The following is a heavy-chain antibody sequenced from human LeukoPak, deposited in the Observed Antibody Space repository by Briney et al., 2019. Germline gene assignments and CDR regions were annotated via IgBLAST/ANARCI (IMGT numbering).Heavy chain of an antibody. CDR1: GGTFSSYA. Sequence: SVKISCKASGGTFSSYAISWVRQAPGQGLEWMGGIIPIFGTANYAQKFQGRVTITADESTSTAYMELSSLRSEDTAVYYCARVLRFLEWPPYYYYYYGMDVWGQGTTVTVSS. V-gene: IGHV1-69*01. D-gene: IGHD3-3*01. CDR3: ARVLRFLEWPPYYYYYYGMDV. J-gene: IGHJ6*02. CDR2: IIPIFGTA.